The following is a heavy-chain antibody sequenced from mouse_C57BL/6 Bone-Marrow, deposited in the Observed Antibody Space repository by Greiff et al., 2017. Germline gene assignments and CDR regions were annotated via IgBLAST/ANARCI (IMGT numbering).Heavy chain of an antibody. D-gene: IGHD2-13*01. V-gene: IGHV1-50*01. CDR1: GYTFTSYW. J-gene: IGHJ2*01. CDR2: IDPSDSYT. Sequence: QVQLQQPGAELVKPGASVKLSCKASGYTFTSYWMPWVKQRPGQGLEWIGEIDPSDSYTNYNQKFKGKATLTVDTSSSTAYMQLSSLTSEDSAVYYCARRLLYFDYWGQGTTLTVSS. CDR3: ARRLLYFDY.